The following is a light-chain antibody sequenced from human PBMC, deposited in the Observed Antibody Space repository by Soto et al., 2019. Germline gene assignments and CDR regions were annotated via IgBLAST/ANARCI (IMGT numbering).Light chain of an antibody. J-gene: IGKJ5*01. CDR2: GAS. CDR3: QQYNNWPIT. V-gene: IGKV3-15*01. CDR1: QSVSSN. Sequence: TQSPCTLSSSPGERATLSCRASQSVSSNYLAWYQQKPGQAPRLLIYGASTRATGIPARFSGSGSGTEFTLTINSLQSEDFAVYYCQQYNNWPITFGQGTRLE.